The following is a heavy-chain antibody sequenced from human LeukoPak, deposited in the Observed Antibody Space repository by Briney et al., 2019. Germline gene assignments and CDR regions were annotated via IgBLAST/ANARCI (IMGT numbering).Heavy chain of an antibody. V-gene: IGHV4-34*01. CDR1: GGSFSGYY. Sequence: SETLSLTCAVYGGSFSGYYWSWIRQPPGKGLEWIGEINHSGSTNYNPSLKSRVTISVDTSKNQFSLKLSSVTAADTAVYYCARDVLTAHFWGQGTMVTVSS. CDR3: ARDVLTAHF. D-gene: IGHD5-18*01. J-gene: IGHJ3*01. CDR2: INHSGST.